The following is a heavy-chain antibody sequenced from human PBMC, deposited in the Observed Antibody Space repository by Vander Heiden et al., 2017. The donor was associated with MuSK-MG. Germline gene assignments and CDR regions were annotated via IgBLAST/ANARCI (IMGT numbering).Heavy chain of an antibody. D-gene: IGHD3-3*01. J-gene: IGHJ6*03. V-gene: IGHV3-74*01. CDR2: INSDGSST. CDR1: GFFFSSYW. CDR3: ARDRDKNYDFWSGYTVGYMDV. Sequence: VQVVKSGGGLVQPGGSLRLSCAASGFFFSSYWMHWVRQAPGKGLVWVSRINSDGSSTNYADSVKGRFTISRDNAKNTLYLQMNSLRAEDTAVYYCARDRDKNYDFWSGYTVGYMDVWGKGTTVTVSS.